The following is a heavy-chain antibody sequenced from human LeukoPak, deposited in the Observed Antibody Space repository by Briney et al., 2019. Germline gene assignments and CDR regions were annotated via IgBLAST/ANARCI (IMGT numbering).Heavy chain of an antibody. CDR2: IYHTGSV. D-gene: IGHD3-3*01. CDR1: GGSINSNYW. CDR3: ARHYDFWSAYNY. Sequence: PSETLSLTCAVSGGSINSNYWWTWVRQSPGKGLEWIGEIYHTGSVNYNLSLESRVTISRDRSKNQFSLMLRSVTAADTAVYYCARHYDFWSAYNYWGQGILVTVSS. V-gene: IGHV4-4*02. J-gene: IGHJ4*02.